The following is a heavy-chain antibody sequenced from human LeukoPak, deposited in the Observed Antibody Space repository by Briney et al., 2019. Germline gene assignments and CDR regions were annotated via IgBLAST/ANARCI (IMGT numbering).Heavy chain of an antibody. CDR3: ARSSGSYGGFDP. V-gene: IGHV1-46*01. CDR1: GYTFTSYY. Sequence: ASVKVSCKASGYTFTSYYMHWVRQAPGQGLEWMGIINPSGGSPSYAQKFQGRVTMTRDTSTSTVYMELSSLRSEDTAVYYCARSSGSYGGFDPWGQGTLVTVSS. D-gene: IGHD1-26*01. J-gene: IGHJ5*02. CDR2: INPSGGSP.